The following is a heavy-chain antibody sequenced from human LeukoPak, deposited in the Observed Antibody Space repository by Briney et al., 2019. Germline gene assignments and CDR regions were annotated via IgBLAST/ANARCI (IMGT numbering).Heavy chain of an antibody. D-gene: IGHD2-21*01. J-gene: IGHJ4*02. Sequence: SETLSLTCTVSGGSISSYYWGWIRQPPGKGLEWIGSIYYSGSTYYNPSLKSRVTISVDTSKNQFSLKLSSVTAADTAVYYCASHPVGFAFDYWGQGTLVTVSS. V-gene: IGHV4-39*07. CDR3: ASHPVGFAFDY. CDR1: GGSISSYY. CDR2: IYYSGST.